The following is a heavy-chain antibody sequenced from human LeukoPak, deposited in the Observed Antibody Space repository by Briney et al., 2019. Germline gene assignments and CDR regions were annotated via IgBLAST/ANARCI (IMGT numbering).Heavy chain of an antibody. V-gene: IGHV3-53*01. Sequence: PGGSLRLSCTVSGFTVSSNSMSWVRQAPGKGLEWVSSDSVKGRFTISRDNSKNTLYLQMNSLRAEDTAVYYCARRAGAYSHPYDYWGQGTLVTVSS. CDR1: GFTVSSNS. J-gene: IGHJ4*02. CDR3: ARRAGAYSHPYDY. D-gene: IGHD4/OR15-4a*01.